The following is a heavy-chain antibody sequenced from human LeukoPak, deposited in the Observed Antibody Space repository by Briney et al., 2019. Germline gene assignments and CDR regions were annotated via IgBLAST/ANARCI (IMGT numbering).Heavy chain of an antibody. V-gene: IGHV3-21*01. CDR3: ARDLSDCSSTSCYSSYYY. Sequence: GGSLRLSCAASGFTFSSYSMNWARQAPGKGLEWVSSISSSSSYIYYADSVKGRFTISRDNAKNSLYLQMNSLRAEDTAVYYCARDLSDCSSTSCYSSYYYWGQGTLVTASS. CDR2: ISSSSSYI. J-gene: IGHJ4*02. D-gene: IGHD2-2*01. CDR1: GFTFSSYS.